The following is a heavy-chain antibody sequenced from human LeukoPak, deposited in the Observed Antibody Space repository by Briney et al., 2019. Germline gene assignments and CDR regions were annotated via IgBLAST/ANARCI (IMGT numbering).Heavy chain of an antibody. CDR1: GGSISSSSYY. V-gene: IGHV3-23*01. CDR3: AKGPQLVRYFDY. Sequence: ETLSLTCTVSGGSISSSSYYWGWIRQPPGKGLEWVSAISGSGGSTYYADSVKGRFTISRDNSKNTLYLQMNSLRAEDTAVYYCAKGPQLVRYFDYWGQGTLVTVSS. D-gene: IGHD6-13*01. CDR2: ISGSGGST. J-gene: IGHJ4*02.